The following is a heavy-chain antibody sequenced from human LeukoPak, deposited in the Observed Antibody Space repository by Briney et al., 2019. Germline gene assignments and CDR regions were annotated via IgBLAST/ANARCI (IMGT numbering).Heavy chain of an antibody. CDR1: GGAFSGYY. Sequence: SETLSLTFAVYGGAFSGYYWSWIPQPPGKGLEWSVEINHSGSTNYNPSLKSRVTISVDTSKNQFYLKLSSVTAADTAVYYCARGARITMVRGRSSAFDIWGQGTMVTVSS. CDR3: ARGARITMVRGRSSAFDI. CDR2: INHSGST. D-gene: IGHD3-10*01. J-gene: IGHJ3*02. V-gene: IGHV4-34*01.